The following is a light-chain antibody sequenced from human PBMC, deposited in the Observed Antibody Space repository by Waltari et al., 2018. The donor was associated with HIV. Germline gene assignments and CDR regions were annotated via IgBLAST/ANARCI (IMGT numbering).Light chain of an antibody. Sequence: DIQMTQSPSTMSASVGDRVTITCRASQSIRSWLAWYQQKPGKAPRLLIYQAPSLQSGGPSRFSGSESGTEFTLTISSLQPYDFATYYRQQYNSYWTFGQRTKVEIK. CDR3: QQYNSYWT. CDR1: QSIRSW. J-gene: IGKJ1*01. V-gene: IGKV1-5*03. CDR2: QAP.